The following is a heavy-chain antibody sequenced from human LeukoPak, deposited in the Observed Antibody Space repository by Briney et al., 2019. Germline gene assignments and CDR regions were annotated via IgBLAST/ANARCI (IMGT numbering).Heavy chain of an antibody. CDR2: IGTAGDT. CDR1: GFTFSSYD. V-gene: IGHV3-13*04. CDR3: ARGDSSGYLPGYYGMDV. J-gene: IGHJ6*02. Sequence: GGSLRLSCAASGFTFSSYDMHWVRQVTGKGLEWVSAIGTAGDTYYPGSVRGRFTISRENAKNSLYLQMNSLRAGDTAVYYCARGDSSGYLPGYYGMDVWGQGTAVTVSS. D-gene: IGHD3-22*01.